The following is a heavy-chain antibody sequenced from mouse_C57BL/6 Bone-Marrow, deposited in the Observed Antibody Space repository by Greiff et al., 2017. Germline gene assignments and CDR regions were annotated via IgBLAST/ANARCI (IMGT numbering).Heavy chain of an antibody. CDR3: ARTYYEYDWYCDV. J-gene: IGHJ1*03. V-gene: IGHV1-69*01. D-gene: IGHD2-4*01. CDR1: GYTFTSYW. CDR2: IDPSDSYT. Sequence: QVQLQQPGAELVMPGASVKLSCKASGYTFTSYWMHWVKQRPGQGLEWIGEIDPSDSYTNYNQKFKGKSTLTVDKSSSTAYMQLSSLTSEDSAVYYCARTYYEYDWYCDVWGTGTTVTVSS.